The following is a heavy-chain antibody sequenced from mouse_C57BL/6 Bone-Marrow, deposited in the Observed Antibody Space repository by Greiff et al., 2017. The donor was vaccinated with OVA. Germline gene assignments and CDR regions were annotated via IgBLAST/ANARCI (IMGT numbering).Heavy chain of an antibody. CDR2: IDPSDSYT. Sequence: QVQLQQPGAELVRPGTSVKLSCKASGYTFTSYWMHWVKQRPGQGLEWIGVIDPSDSYTNYNQQFKGKATLTVDTSYSTAYMQLSSLTSEVSAVYYCARGNYCGRGCFDVWGTGTTVTVSS. V-gene: IGHV1-59*01. J-gene: IGHJ1*03. D-gene: IGHD1-1*01. CDR1: GYTFTSYW. CDR3: ARGNYCGRGCFDV.